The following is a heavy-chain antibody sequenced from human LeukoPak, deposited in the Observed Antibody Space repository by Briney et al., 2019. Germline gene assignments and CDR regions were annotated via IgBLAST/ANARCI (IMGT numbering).Heavy chain of an antibody. CDR3: ARSDYDFWSGGAFDI. D-gene: IGHD3-3*01. J-gene: IGHJ3*02. CDR2: IIPILGIA. V-gene: IGHV1-69*02. Sequence: SVKVSCKASGGTFSSYTISWVRQAPGQGLEWMGRIIPILGIANYAQEFQGRVTITADKSTSTAYMELSSLRSEDTAVYYCARSDYDFWSGGAFDIWGQGTMVTVSS. CDR1: GGTFSSYT.